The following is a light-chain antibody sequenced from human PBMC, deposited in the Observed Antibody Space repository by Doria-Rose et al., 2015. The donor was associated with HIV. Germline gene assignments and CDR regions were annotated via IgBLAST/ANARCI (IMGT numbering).Light chain of an antibody. Sequence: TQSPGTLSLSPGERATLSCTASQSFSSTYLAWYQQKPGQAPSLLIYDGSTRATGIPDRFSASGSGTDFTLTINRLEPEDFALYYCHQYGTSWTFGQGIKVEI. CDR2: DGS. CDR1: QSFSSTY. V-gene: IGKV3-20*01. J-gene: IGKJ1*01. CDR3: HQYGTSWT.